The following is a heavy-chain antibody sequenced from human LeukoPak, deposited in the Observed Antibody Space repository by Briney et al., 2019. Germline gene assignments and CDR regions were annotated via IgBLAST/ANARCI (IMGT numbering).Heavy chain of an antibody. D-gene: IGHD3-3*01. CDR2: ISYDGSNK. CDR3: ARGRRFLSS. V-gene: IGHV3-30-3*01. J-gene: IGHJ5*02. CDR1: GFTFSSYA. Sequence: QSGGSLRLSCAASGFTFSSYAMHWVRQAPGKGLEWVAVISYDGSNKYYADSVKGRFTISRDNSKNTLYLQMNSLRAEDTAVYYCARGRRFLSSWGQGTLVTVSS.